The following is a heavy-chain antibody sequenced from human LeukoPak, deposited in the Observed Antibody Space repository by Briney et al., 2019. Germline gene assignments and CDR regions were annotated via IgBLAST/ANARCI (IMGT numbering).Heavy chain of an antibody. Sequence: GGSLRLSCAASGFTFSSYAMSWVRQAPGKGLEWVSAISGSGGSTYYADSVKGRFTISRDNAKSSLYLQMNSLRAEDTAVYYCARGGFVVVPAAIYYYYGMDVWGQGTTVTVSS. CDR1: GFTFSSYA. D-gene: IGHD2-2*01. CDR2: ISGSGGST. J-gene: IGHJ6*02. V-gene: IGHV3-23*01. CDR3: ARGGFVVVPAAIYYYYGMDV.